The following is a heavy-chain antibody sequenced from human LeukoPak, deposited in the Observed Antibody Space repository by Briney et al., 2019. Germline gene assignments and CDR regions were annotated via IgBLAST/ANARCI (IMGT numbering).Heavy chain of an antibody. Sequence: GGSLRLSCAASGFTFSSYAMHWVRQAPGKGLEWVAVISYDGSNKYYADSVKGRFTISRDNSKNTLYLQMNSLRAEDTAVYYCARGSGGREAHYYYGMDVWGQGTTVTVSS. V-gene: IGHV3-30-3*01. D-gene: IGHD2-15*01. CDR2: ISYDGSNK. J-gene: IGHJ6*02. CDR3: ARGSGGREAHYYYGMDV. CDR1: GFTFSSYA.